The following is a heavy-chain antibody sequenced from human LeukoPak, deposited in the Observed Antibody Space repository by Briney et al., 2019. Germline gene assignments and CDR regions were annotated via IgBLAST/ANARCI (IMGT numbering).Heavy chain of an antibody. J-gene: IGHJ6*02. CDR3: SRQRSTSTYYFGLEV. V-gene: IGHV6-1*01. CDR1: GDTVSSNTAA. Sequence: SQTLSLTCAISGDTVSSNTAAWNWIRQSPSRGLEWLGRTYYRSKWNTDYAASVQNRITINPDTSTNQFSLQLKSATPEDTAVYYCSRQRSTSTYYFGLEVWGQGTTVTVSS. D-gene: IGHD6-6*01. CDR2: TYYRSKWNT.